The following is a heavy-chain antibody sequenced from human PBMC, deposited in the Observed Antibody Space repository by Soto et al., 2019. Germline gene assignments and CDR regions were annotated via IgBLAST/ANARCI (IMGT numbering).Heavy chain of an antibody. CDR3: ARDRQWLDHLYSYYYMDV. D-gene: IGHD6-19*01. Sequence: SETLSLTCTVSGGSISSYYWSWIRQPPGKGLEWIGYIYYSGSTNYNPSLKSRVTIAVDTSKNQFSLKLSSVTAADTAVYYCARDRQWLDHLYSYYYMDVWGKGTTVTVSS. CDR1: GGSISSYY. CDR2: IYYSGST. J-gene: IGHJ6*03. V-gene: IGHV4-59*01.